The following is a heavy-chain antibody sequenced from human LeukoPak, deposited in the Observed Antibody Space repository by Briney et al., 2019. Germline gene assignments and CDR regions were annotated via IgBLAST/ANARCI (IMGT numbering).Heavy chain of an antibody. V-gene: IGHV3-21*01. J-gene: IGHJ5*02. Sequence: GGSLRLSCAASGFTFSSYSMNWARQAPGKGLEWVSSISSSSSYIYYADSVKGRFTISRDNAKNSLYLQMNSLRAEDTAVYYCARDPYYDILTGYQDDNWFDPWGQGTLVTVSS. CDR1: GFTFSSYS. CDR2: ISSSSSYI. D-gene: IGHD3-9*01. CDR3: ARDPYYDILTGYQDDNWFDP.